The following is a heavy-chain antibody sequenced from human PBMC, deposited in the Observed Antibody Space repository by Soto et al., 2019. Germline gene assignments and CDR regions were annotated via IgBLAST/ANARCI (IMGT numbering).Heavy chain of an antibody. CDR2: INHSGST. V-gene: IGHV4-34*01. Sequence: SETLSLTCAVYGGSFSGYYWSWIRQPPGKGLEWIGEINHSGSTNYNPSLKSRVTISVDTSKNQFSLKLSSVTAADTAVYYCARGKEQQLVNYYSTDVWGKGTTVTVSS. D-gene: IGHD6-13*01. CDR1: GGSFSGYY. CDR3: ARGKEQQLVNYYSTDV. J-gene: IGHJ6*03.